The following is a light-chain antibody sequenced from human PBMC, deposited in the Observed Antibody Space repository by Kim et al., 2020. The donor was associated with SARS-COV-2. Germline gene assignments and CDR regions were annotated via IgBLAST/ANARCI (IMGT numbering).Light chain of an antibody. Sequence: GQTITISWTGSTRDVGKNKVVSCYQQHPGKAPKLMIFEDNKPPSGVSNRFSGTKSGNTASLTISGLQADDEADYYCCSFGTNYTVLFGGGTQLTVL. CDR2: EDN. V-gene: IGLV2-23*01. CDR3: CSFGTNYTVL. J-gene: IGLJ2*01. CDR1: TRDVGKNKV.